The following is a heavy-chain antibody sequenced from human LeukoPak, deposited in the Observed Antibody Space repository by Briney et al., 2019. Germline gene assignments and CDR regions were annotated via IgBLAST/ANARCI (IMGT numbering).Heavy chain of an antibody. Sequence: SGRALRLSCAASGFAYSTYAMHWVRQAPGTGLEWVAVVSFDGSNEYHANSVKGRFTISRDNSKNTLFLQMNSLRPEDTAVYYCARTRSGWHYYGMDVWGQGTTVTVSS. J-gene: IGHJ6*02. V-gene: IGHV3-30-3*01. CDR3: ARTRSGWHYYGMDV. CDR2: VSFDGSNE. CDR1: GFAYSTYA. D-gene: IGHD6-19*01.